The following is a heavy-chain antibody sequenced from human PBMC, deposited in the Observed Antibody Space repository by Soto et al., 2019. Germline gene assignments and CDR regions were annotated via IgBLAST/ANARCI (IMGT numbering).Heavy chain of an antibody. CDR1: GYTFTSYA. J-gene: IGHJ1*01. CDR3: ARVWSGSWSFQH. Sequence: QVQLVQSGAEVKKPGASVKVSCKASGYTFTSYAMHWVRQAPGQRLEWMGWINAGNGNTKYSQKFQGRVTITRDTSASTAYTELSSVRSEATAVYDCARVWSGSWSFQHWGQGTLVTVSS. V-gene: IGHV1-3*01. CDR2: INAGNGNT. D-gene: IGHD6-13*01.